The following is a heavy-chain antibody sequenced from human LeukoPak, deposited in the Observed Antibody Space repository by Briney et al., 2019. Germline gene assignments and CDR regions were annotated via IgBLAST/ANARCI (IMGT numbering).Heavy chain of an antibody. Sequence: GGSLRLSCAASGFTVSSNYMSWVRQAPGKGLQWVSVIYSGGSTYYADSVKGRFTISRDNSKNTLYLQMNSLRAEDTAVYYCARDGDSGSYFDYWGQGTLLTVSS. D-gene: IGHD1-26*01. J-gene: IGHJ4*02. CDR3: ARDGDSGSYFDY. CDR2: IYSGGST. CDR1: GFTVSSNY. V-gene: IGHV3-53*01.